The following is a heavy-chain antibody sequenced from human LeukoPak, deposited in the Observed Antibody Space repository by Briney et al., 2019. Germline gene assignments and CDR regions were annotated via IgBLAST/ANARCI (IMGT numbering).Heavy chain of an antibody. Sequence: GGSLRLSCAASGFTFSSYAMSWVRQAPGKGLEWVSIISGSGDSTYYADSVKGRFTISRDNSKNTLYLQMNSLRAEDTAVYYCAKDRRGYYGSGSYYNFDYWGQGTLVTVSS. D-gene: IGHD3-10*01. J-gene: IGHJ4*02. CDR3: AKDRRGYYGSGSYYNFDY. CDR1: GFTFSSYA. V-gene: IGHV3-23*01. CDR2: ISGSGDST.